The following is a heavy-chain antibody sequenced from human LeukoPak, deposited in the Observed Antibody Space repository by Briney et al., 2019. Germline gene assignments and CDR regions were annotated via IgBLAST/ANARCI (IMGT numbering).Heavy chain of an antibody. CDR2: IYYSGST. V-gene: IGHV4-39*07. Sequence: SETLSLTCTVSGGSISSSSYYWGWIRQPPGKGLEWIGSIYYSGSTYYNPSLKSRVTISVDTSKNQFSLKLSSVTAADTAVYYCARGVVYYDFWSGYYSTPDYWGQGTLVTVSS. CDR3: ARGVVYYDFWSGYYSTPDY. D-gene: IGHD3-3*01. J-gene: IGHJ4*02. CDR1: GGSISSSSYY.